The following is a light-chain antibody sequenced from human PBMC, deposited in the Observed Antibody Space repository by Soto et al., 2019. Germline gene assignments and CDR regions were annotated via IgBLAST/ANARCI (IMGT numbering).Light chain of an antibody. V-gene: IGLV2-14*01. Sequence: QSVLTQPASVSGSPGQSSTLSFTGSSTDVGGYNYVSWYQQHPGKAPKVMIYEVSNRPSGVSNRFSGSKSGNTASLTISGLQAEDEADYYCSSYASSSTYVFGTGTKVTVL. CDR1: STDVGGYNY. CDR3: SSYASSSTYV. J-gene: IGLJ1*01. CDR2: EVS.